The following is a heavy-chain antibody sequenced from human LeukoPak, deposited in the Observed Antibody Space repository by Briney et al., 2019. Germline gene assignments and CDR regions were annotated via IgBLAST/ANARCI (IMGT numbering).Heavy chain of an antibody. Sequence: QAGGSLRLSRTVSGFTVSSNSMSWVRQAPGKGLEWVSFIYSDNTHYSDSVKGRFTISRDNSKNTLYLQMNSLRAEDTAVYYCARRAGAYSHPYDYWGQGTLVTVSS. V-gene: IGHV3-53*01. D-gene: IGHD4/OR15-4a*01. J-gene: IGHJ4*02. CDR1: GFTVSSNS. CDR3: ARRAGAYSHPYDY. CDR2: IYSDNT.